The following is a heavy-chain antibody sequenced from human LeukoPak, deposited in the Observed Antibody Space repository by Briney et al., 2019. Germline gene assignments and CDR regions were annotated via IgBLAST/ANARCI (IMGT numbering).Heavy chain of an antibody. V-gene: IGHV4-38-2*02. CDR2: IYHSGST. CDR3: ASIAAPRDAFDI. J-gene: IGHJ3*02. Sequence: SETLSLTCTVSGYSISSGYYWGWIRQPPGKGLEWIGSIYHSGSTYYNPSLKSRVTISVDTSKNQFSLKLSSVTAADTAVYYCASIAAPRDAFDIWGQGTMVTVSS. D-gene: IGHD6-6*01. CDR1: GYSISSGYY.